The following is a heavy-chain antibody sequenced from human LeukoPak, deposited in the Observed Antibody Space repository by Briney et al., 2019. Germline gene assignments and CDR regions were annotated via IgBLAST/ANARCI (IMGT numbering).Heavy chain of an antibody. J-gene: IGHJ4*02. V-gene: IGHV1-18*01. D-gene: IGHD6-6*01. CDR3: ARGVARSSKFHFSYYFDY. Sequence: ASVKVSCKASGYTFTNYGISWVRQAPGQGLEWMGWISAYNGNTNYAQKLQGRVTMTTDTSTSTAYMELRSLRSDDTAVYYCARGVARSSKFHFSYYFDYWGQGTLVTVSS. CDR1: GYTFTNYG. CDR2: ISAYNGNT.